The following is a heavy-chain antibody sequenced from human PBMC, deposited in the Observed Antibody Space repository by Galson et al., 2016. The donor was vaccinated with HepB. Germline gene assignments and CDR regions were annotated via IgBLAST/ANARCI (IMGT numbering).Heavy chain of an antibody. CDR1: GGSISSTSYY. J-gene: IGHJ4*02. D-gene: IGHD6-13*01. V-gene: IGHV4-39*01. Sequence: ETLSLTCSVSGGSISSTSYYWGWIRQPPGKGLEWIGSIYYSGSTYYNPSLKSRVTISVDPSKNQFSLKLSSVTAADTAVYYCARLRSSWYPRPYYSDYWGQGTLVTVSS. CDR2: IYYSGST. CDR3: ARLRSSWYPRPYYSDY.